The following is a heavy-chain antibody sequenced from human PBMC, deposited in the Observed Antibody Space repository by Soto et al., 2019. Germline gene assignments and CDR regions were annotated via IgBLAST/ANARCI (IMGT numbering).Heavy chain of an antibody. CDR1: GFTFSSYG. D-gene: IGHD3-22*01. J-gene: IGHJ4*02. CDR2: ISYDGSNK. CDR3: AKDLSFGYYDSSGYSSYFDY. Sequence: PGGSLRLSCAASGFTFSSYGMHWVRQAPGKGLEWVAVISYDGSNKYYADSVKGRFTISRDNSKNTLYLQMNSLRAEDTAVYYCAKDLSFGYYDSSGYSSYFDYWCQGTLVTVSS. V-gene: IGHV3-30*18.